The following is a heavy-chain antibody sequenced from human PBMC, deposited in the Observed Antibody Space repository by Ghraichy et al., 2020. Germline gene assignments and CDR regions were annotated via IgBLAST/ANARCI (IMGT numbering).Heavy chain of an antibody. CDR1: GFTFSRYA. CDR2: ISGSGLST. V-gene: IGHV3-23*01. J-gene: IGHJ4*02. CDR3: ARISGSSTSCCSDY. Sequence: GGYLRLSCAASGFTFSRYAMSWVRQAPGKGLEWVSAISGSGLSTFHADSVKGRFTISRDNSKDTLYLQMNSLRAEDTALYYCARISGSSTSCCSDYWGQGTLVTVAS. D-gene: IGHD2-2*01.